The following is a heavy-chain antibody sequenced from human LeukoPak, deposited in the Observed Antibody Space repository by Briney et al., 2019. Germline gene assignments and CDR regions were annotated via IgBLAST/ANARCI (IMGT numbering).Heavy chain of an antibody. CDR1: GGSISSYY. J-gene: IGHJ6*02. D-gene: IGHD4-17*01. V-gene: IGHV4-59*08. CDR2: IYYRGST. Sequence: SETLSLTCTVSGGSISSYYWSWIRQPPGKGLEWIGYIYYRGSTNYNPSLKSRVTISVDTSKNQFSLKLSSVTAADTAVYYCARHRPPAVTTWNYYYYGMDVWGQGTTVTVSS. CDR3: ARHRPPAVTTWNYYYYGMDV.